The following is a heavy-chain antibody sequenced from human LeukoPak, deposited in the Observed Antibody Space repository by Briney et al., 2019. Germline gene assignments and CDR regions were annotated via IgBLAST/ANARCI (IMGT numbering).Heavy chain of an antibody. D-gene: IGHD3-22*01. V-gene: IGHV1-2*02. CDR1: GYTFTGYY. Sequence: GASVKVSCKASGYTFTGYYMHWVRQAPGQGIEWMGWINPNSGGTNYAQKFQGRVTMTRDTSISTAYMELSRLRSDDTAVYYCARDWDYYDSSGYRPYFDYWGQGTLVTVSS. J-gene: IGHJ4*02. CDR3: ARDWDYYDSSGYRPYFDY. CDR2: INPNSGGT.